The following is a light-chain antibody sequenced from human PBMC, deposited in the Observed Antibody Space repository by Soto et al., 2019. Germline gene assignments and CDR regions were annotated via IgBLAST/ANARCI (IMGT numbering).Light chain of an antibody. CDR2: NAS. CDR3: QQYSNLIT. Sequence: IQMTHSPSSLSASVGDRVTITCQASQDVSNYLNWYQQKLGKAPKLLIYNASNLETGVQSRFSGSGSGTYFSFTISSLQPEDFATYYCQQYSNLITSGQGTRLEIK. J-gene: IGKJ5*01. CDR1: QDVSNY. V-gene: IGKV1-33*01.